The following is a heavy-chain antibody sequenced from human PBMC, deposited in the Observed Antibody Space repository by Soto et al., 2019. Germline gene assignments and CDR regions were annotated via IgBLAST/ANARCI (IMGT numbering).Heavy chain of an antibody. CDR3: ARESIAAAAPGYFDY. V-gene: IGHV1-69*04. D-gene: IGHD6-13*01. J-gene: IGHJ4*02. CDR1: GGTFGSYT. Sequence: ETSVKVSCKASGGTFGSYTSSWVRQAPGQGLEWMGRIIHILGIANYAQKFQGRVTITADKSTSTAYMELSSLRSEDTAVYYCARESIAAAAPGYFDYWGQGTLVTVSS. CDR2: IIHILGIA.